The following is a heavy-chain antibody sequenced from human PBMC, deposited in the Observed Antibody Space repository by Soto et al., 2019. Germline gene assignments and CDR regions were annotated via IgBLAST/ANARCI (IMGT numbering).Heavy chain of an antibody. V-gene: IGHV1-69*13. CDR1: GGTFSSYA. Sequence: ASVKVSCKASGGTFSSYAISWVRQAPGQGLEWMGGIIPIFGTANYAQKFQGRVTITADESTSTAYMELSSLRSEDTAVYYCARGPSLEWLFPPQFDPWGQGTLVTVSS. CDR2: IIPIFGTA. CDR3: ARGPSLEWLFPPQFDP. D-gene: IGHD3-3*01. J-gene: IGHJ5*02.